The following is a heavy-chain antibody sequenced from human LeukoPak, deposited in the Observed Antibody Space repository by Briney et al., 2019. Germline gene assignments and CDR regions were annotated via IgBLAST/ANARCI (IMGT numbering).Heavy chain of an antibody. CDR2: ISGDGATT. Sequence: PGGSLRLSYAASGFSFDDNAMYWVRQAPGKGLEWVSLISGDGATTYYADSVKGRFNISRDNSKSSLYLQMNSLRSEDSALYYCAKDNQRGGFHHWGQGTLVTVSS. D-gene: IGHD3-16*01. CDR1: GFSFDDNA. V-gene: IGHV3-43*02. CDR3: AKDNQRGGFHH. J-gene: IGHJ1*01.